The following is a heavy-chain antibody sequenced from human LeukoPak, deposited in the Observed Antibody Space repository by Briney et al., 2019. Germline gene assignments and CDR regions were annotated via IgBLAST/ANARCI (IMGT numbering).Heavy chain of an antibody. V-gene: IGHV3-48*03. J-gene: IGHJ4*02. CDR3: VTYLYGISTLTHDS. CDR2: INKRGSPI. D-gene: IGHD3-16*01. Sequence: GGSLRLSCVASGFTFSDREMNWARQAPGKGLEWVSYINKRGSPIYYADSVKGRFTISRDNAKSSLYLQMNNLRADDTAIYYFVTYLYGISTLTHDSWGQGTLVTVSS. CDR1: GFTFSDRE.